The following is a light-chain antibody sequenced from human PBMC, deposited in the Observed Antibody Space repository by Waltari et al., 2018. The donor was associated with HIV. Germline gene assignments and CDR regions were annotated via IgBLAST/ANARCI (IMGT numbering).Light chain of an antibody. V-gene: IGLV6-57*04. J-gene: IGLJ3*02. CDR2: EDN. CDR1: SGDIASKY. CDR3: QSYDYTIQV. Sequence: FILTQPHSVSESPGKTVIISCTRNSGDIASKYVQWYQQRPGSAPTPGIYEDNRRPSGVPDLFSGSIDSASNSAFLTISGLKTEDEAAYYCQSYDYTIQVFGGGTKLTVL.